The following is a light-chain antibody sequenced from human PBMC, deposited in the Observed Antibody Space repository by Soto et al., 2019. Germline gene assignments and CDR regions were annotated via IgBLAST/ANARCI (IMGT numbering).Light chain of an antibody. Sequence: DIQMTQSPSSLSASVGDTVTITCQASQDIRNCLNWYQQKPGKAPSLLIYDVSNLQTGVPSRFSGSVSGTHFTLIINNLQPEDFGTYYCQQGHGLPLFGGGTRVEIK. CDR2: DVS. J-gene: IGKJ4*01. CDR1: QDIRNC. CDR3: QQGHGLPL. V-gene: IGKV1-33*01.